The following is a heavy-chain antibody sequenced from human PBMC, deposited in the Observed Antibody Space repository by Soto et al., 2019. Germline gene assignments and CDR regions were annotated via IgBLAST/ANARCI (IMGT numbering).Heavy chain of an antibody. CDR1: GGSFRVYH. Sequence: PSETLSPTCPVYGGSFRVYHWTRLPQPPGKGLEWIGEINHSGTINFNPSLKSRLTISLDTSKKHFSLKLSSVTDADTAAYYCARADRTLVTSYSLDVWVQGTTVT. CDR2: INHSGTI. D-gene: IGHD3-9*01. CDR3: ARADRTLVTSYSLDV. V-gene: IGHV4-34*01. J-gene: IGHJ6*02.